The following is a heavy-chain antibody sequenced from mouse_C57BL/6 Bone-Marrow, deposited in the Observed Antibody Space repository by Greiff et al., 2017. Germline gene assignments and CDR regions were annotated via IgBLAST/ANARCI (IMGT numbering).Heavy chain of an antibody. CDR3: ARWIYYDYDEAWFAY. CDR2: IYPGGGST. CDR1: GYTFTSYW. D-gene: IGHD2-4*01. J-gene: IGHJ3*01. Sequence: VQLQQPGAELVKPGASVKMSCKASGYTFTSYWITWVKQRPGQGLEWIGDIYPGGGSTNYNEKLKSKATLTVDTSSSTAYMQLSSLTSEDSAVYYCARWIYYDYDEAWFAYWGQGTLVTVSA. V-gene: IGHV1-55*01.